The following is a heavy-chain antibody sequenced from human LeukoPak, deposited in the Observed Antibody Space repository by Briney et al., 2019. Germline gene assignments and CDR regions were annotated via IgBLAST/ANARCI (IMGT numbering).Heavy chain of an antibody. J-gene: IGHJ3*02. Sequence: SETLSLTCAVYGGSFSGYYWSWIRQPPGKGLEWIGEINHSESTNYNPSLKSRVTISVDTSKNQFSLKLSSVTAADTAVYYCRIVGYCSSTSCYTGHAFDIWGQGTMVTVSS. CDR2: INHSEST. CDR1: GGSFSGYY. V-gene: IGHV4-34*01. CDR3: RIVGYCSSTSCYTGHAFDI. D-gene: IGHD2-2*02.